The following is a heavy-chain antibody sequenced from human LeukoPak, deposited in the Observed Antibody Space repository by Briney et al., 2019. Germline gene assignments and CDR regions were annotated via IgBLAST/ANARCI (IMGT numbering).Heavy chain of an antibody. CDR2: IYYSGST. CDR1: GGSISSSSYY. Sequence: PSETLSLTCTVSGGSISSSSYYWGWLRQPPGKGLEWIGSIYYSGSTYYNPSLKSRVTISVDTSKNQFSLKLSSVTAADTAVYYCAREHSSSWYKEGLDYWGQGTLVTVSS. V-gene: IGHV4-39*07. CDR3: AREHSSSWYKEGLDY. J-gene: IGHJ4*02. D-gene: IGHD6-13*01.